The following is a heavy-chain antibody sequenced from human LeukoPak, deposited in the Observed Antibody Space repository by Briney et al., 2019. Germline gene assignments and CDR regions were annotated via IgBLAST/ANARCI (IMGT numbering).Heavy chain of an antibody. V-gene: IGHV3-74*01. D-gene: IGHD3-16*02. Sequence: PGGSLRLSCAASGFTFSSYWMHWVRQAPGKGLVWVSRINSDGSSTSYADSVKGRFTISRDNAKNTLYLQMNSLRAEDTAVYYCAKCLSEYVWGSYRYVSPDAFDIWGQGTMVTVSS. CDR3: AKCLSEYVWGSYRYVSPDAFDI. CDR1: GFTFSSYW. CDR2: INSDGSST. J-gene: IGHJ3*02.